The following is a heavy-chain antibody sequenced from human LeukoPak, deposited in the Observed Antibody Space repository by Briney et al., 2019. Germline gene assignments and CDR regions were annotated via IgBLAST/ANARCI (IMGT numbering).Heavy chain of an antibody. CDR2: TRNKANSYTA. V-gene: IGHV3-72*01. CDR3: ARARRHCSSTSCYGSRYYYMDV. Sequence: PGGSLRLSCAASGFTFSDHYMDWVRQAPGKGLEWVGRTRNKANSYTAEYAASVKGRFTISRDDSKNSLYLQMNSLKTEDTAVYYCARARRHCSSTSCYGSRYYYMDVWGKGTTVTVSS. J-gene: IGHJ6*03. CDR1: GFTFSDHY. D-gene: IGHD2-2*01.